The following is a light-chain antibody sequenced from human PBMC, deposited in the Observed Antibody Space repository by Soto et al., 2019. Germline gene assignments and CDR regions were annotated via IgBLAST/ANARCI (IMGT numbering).Light chain of an antibody. V-gene: IGLV1-40*01. CDR3: QSYDSSLSGSYV. Sequence: QSVLTQPPSVSGAPGQRVTISCTGSSSNIGAGYDVHWYQRLPGTAPKVLIYSNNNRPSGVPDRFSGSKSVTSASLAITGLQAEDEADYYCQSYDSSLSGSYVFGTGTKLTVL. J-gene: IGLJ1*01. CDR1: SSNIGAGYD. CDR2: SNN.